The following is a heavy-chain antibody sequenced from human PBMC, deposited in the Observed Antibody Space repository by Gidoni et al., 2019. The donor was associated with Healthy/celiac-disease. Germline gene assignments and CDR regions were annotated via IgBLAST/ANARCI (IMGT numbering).Heavy chain of an antibody. CDR3: ARGSVAARLLLPRTRGYYYYGMDV. J-gene: IGHJ6*02. V-gene: IGHV1-69*01. D-gene: IGHD6-6*01. CDR2: IIPIFGTA. Sequence: QVQLVQSGAEGKKPGSSVKVSCKASGGTFSSYAISWVRQAPGQGLEWMGGIIPIFGTANYAQKFQGRVTITADESTSTAYMELSSLRSEDTAVYYCARGSVAARLLLPRTRGYYYYGMDVWGQGTTVTVSS. CDR1: GGTFSSYA.